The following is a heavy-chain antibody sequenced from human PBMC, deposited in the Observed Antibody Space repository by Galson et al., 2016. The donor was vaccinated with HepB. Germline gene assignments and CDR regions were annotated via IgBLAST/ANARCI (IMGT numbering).Heavy chain of an antibody. V-gene: IGHV3-33*01. Sequence: SLRLSCAASEFTFSNYGMHWVRQAPGKGLEWVAVISDDGSAKYSVDSGEGRFTISRDNSKNTVYLQMNRLRDEDTAVYYCARDSWAQLLWYLDLWGRGTLVTVSS. CDR2: ISDDGSAK. CDR1: EFTFSNYG. D-gene: IGHD1-1*01. CDR3: ARDSWAQLLWYLDL. J-gene: IGHJ2*01.